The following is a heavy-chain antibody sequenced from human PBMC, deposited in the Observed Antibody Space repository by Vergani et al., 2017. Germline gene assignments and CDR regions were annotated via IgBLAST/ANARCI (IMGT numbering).Heavy chain of an antibody. V-gene: IGHV3-23*01. CDR2: ISSDGGST. CDR1: GFTFSTYA. J-gene: IGHJ4*02. Sequence: EVQLLESGGGLVQPGGFLRLSCAASGFTFSTYAMTWVRQAPGKGLEWVSTISSDGGSTYYADSVKGRFTISRDNSKNTLSLQMNSLTAEDTAIYYCAGPQWTSAYYYGGFDYWGQGILVTVSS. D-gene: IGHD3-22*01. CDR3: AGPQWTSAYYYGGFDY.